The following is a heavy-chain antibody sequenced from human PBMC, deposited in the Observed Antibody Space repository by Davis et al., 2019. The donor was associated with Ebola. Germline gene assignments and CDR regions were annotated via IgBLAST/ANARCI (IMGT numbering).Heavy chain of an antibody. Sequence: GESLKISCAASGFTFSSYWMHWVRQAPGKGLVWVSRINSDGSSTSYADSVKGRFTISRDNAKNTLYLQMNSLRAEDTAVYYCARGNYYGMDVWGKGTTVTVSS. CDR3: ARGNYYGMDV. V-gene: IGHV3-74*01. CDR2: INSDGSST. J-gene: IGHJ6*04. CDR1: GFTFSSYW.